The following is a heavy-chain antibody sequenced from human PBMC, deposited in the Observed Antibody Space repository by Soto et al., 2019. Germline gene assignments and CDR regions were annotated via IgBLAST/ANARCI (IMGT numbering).Heavy chain of an antibody. CDR3: ARQNRITIFGVVTALGWFDP. CDR1: GGSISSYY. D-gene: IGHD3-3*01. Sequence: SETLSLTCTVSGGSISSYYWSWIRQPPGKGLEWIGYTYYSGSTNYNPSLKSRVTISVDTSKNQFSLKLSSVTAADTAVYYCARQNRITIFGVVTALGWFDPWGQGTLVTVSS. J-gene: IGHJ5*02. V-gene: IGHV4-59*08. CDR2: TYYSGST.